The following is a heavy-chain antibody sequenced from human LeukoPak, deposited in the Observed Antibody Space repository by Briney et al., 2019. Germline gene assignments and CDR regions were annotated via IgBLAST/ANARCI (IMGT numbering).Heavy chain of an antibody. J-gene: IGHJ5*02. CDR2: INPNSGGT. CDR3: ATTGTSGPNWFDP. Sequence: ASVKVSCKASGYTFTGYYMHWVRQAPGQGLEWMGWINPNSGGTNYAQKFQGRVTMTWDTSISTAYMELSRLRSDDTAVYYCATTGTSGPNWFDPWGQGTLVTVSS. D-gene: IGHD1-1*01. CDR1: GYTFTGYY. V-gene: IGHV1-2*02.